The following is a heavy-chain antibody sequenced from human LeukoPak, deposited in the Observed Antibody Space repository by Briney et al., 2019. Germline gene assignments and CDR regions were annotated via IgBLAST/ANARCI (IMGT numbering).Heavy chain of an antibody. CDR3: AKTTTYFYYYMDV. V-gene: IGHV3-7*03. CDR2: IKRDGTEK. CDR1: RFTFNTYW. Sequence: GGSLRLSCAASRFTFNTYWMSWVRQAPGKGLEWVATIKRDGTEKYYVDPVKGRFTISRDNAKNSLYLQMNSLRAEDTAVYYCAKTTTYFYYYMDVWGKGTTVTVSS. D-gene: IGHD4-17*01. J-gene: IGHJ6*03.